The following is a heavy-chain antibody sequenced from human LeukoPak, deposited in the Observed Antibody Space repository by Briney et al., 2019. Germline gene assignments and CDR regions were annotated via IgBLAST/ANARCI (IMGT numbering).Heavy chain of an antibody. J-gene: IGHJ4*02. D-gene: IGHD6-13*01. CDR1: GFTFTTYS. CDR2: IKEDGSDI. CDR3: ARDSSSWSYFDY. Sequence: GGSLRLSCAASGFTFTTYSMTWVRQAPGRGLEWVARIKEDGSDIHYVDSVKGRFTISRDNAKKSVYLQMNSLRVEDTAVYYCARDSSSWSYFDYWGQGTRVTVSS. V-gene: IGHV3-7*01.